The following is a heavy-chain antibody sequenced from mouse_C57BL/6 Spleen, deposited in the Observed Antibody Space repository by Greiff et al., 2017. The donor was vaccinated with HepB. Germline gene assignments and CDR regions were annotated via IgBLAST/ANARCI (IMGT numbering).Heavy chain of an antibody. Sequence: ESGPGLVKPSQSLSLTCSVPGYSITSGYYWNWIRQFPGNKLEWMGYISYDGSNNYNPSLKNRISITRDTSKNQFFLKLNSVTTEDTATYYCARAVPPYWYFDVWGTGTTVTVSS. V-gene: IGHV3-6*01. CDR3: ARAVPPYWYFDV. J-gene: IGHJ1*03. CDR2: ISYDGSN. D-gene: IGHD5-1*01. CDR1: GYSITSGYY.